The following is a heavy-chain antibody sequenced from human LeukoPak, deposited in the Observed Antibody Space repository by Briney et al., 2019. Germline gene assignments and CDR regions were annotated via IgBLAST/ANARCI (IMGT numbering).Heavy chain of an antibody. D-gene: IGHD3-16*01. V-gene: IGHV4-38-2*02. J-gene: IGHJ6*03. CDR1: GYSISSGYY. CDR2: IYHSGST. CDR3: ARVAGWYYDYYYYYMDV. Sequence: PSETLSLTCTVSGYSISSGYYWGWIRQPPGKGLEWIGSIYHSGSTYYNPSLKSRVTISVDTSKNQFSLKLSSVTAADTAVYYCARVAGWYYDYYYYYMDVWGKGTTVTVSS.